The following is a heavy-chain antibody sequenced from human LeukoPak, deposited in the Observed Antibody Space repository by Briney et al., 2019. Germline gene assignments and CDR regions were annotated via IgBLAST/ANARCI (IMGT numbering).Heavy chain of an antibody. D-gene: IGHD3-16*01. J-gene: IGHJ5*02. V-gene: IGHV4-59*08. CDR2: INYSGNT. CDR3: ARHRPGERRFDP. Sequence: PSETLSLTCTVSGGSINSDYWSWIRQPPGKGLEWIGYINYSGNTNSNPSLKSRVTISVDTSKNQFSLKLSSVTAADTAVYFCARHRPGERRFDPWGQGAQVTVSS. CDR1: GGSINSDY.